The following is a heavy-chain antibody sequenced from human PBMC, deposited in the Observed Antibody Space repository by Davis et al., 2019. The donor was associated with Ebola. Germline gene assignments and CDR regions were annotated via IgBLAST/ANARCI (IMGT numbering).Heavy chain of an antibody. Sequence: ESLKISCAASAFSFSSYSMNWVRQAPGKGLEWVSYIITSSSPINYADSVKGRFTISRDNAKKSLYLQMNSLRDEDTAVYYCARDQGAIAARPSAFDMWGQGTMVTVSS. D-gene: IGHD6-6*01. V-gene: IGHV3-48*02. J-gene: IGHJ3*02. CDR1: AFSFSSYS. CDR2: IITSSSPI. CDR3: ARDQGAIAARPSAFDM.